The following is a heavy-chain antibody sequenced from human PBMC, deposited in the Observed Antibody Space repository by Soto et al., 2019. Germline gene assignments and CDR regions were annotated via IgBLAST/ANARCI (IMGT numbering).Heavy chain of an antibody. CDR1: GYSFTSYW. Sequence: GESLKISCKGSGYSFTSYWIGWVRQMTGKGLEWMGIIYPGDSDTRYSPSFQGQVTISADKSISTAYLQWSSLKASDTAMYYCARQSIAARPGTGYSYGMDVWGQGTTVTVSS. D-gene: IGHD6-6*01. CDR2: IYPGDSDT. V-gene: IGHV5-51*01. J-gene: IGHJ6*02. CDR3: ARQSIAARPGTGYSYGMDV.